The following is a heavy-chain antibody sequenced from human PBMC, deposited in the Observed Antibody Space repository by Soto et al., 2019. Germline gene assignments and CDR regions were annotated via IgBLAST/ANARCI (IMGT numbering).Heavy chain of an antibody. J-gene: IGHJ6*03. CDR1: GYTFINYY. V-gene: IGHV1-46*03. CDR2: INPNGGST. CDR3: VRATAARQRDYSYHYYLHI. D-gene: IGHD6-6*01. Sequence: QVQLVQSGAEVKKPGASVKVSCKASGYTFINYYIHWVRQAPGQGLEWMGVINPNGGSTVYAQKFQGRVTLTIDTSTSTVYVELSSLRSDDTAVYFCVRATAARQRDYSYHYYLHIWGKGTTVTVSS.